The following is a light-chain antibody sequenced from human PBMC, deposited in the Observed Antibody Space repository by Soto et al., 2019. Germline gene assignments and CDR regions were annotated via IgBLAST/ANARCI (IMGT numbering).Light chain of an antibody. Sequence: QSALTQPASVSGSPGQSITISCIETTSDFGTKKFFSWYQQQPGKAPKLIIYEGTKRPSGVSSRFSGSKSGNTASLTVSGLQSDDEADYFCCLYTSFFSFFGGGIKAHRP. CDR3: CLYTSFFSF. CDR1: TSDFGTKKF. J-gene: IGLJ2*01. CDR2: EGT. V-gene: IGLV2-23*01.